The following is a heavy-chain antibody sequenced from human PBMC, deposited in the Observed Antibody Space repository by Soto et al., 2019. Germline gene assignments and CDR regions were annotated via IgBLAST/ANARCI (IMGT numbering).Heavy chain of an antibody. Sequence: GGSLRLSCAASGFTFSSYGMHWVRQAPGKGLEWVAVIWYDGSNKYYADSVKGRFTISRDNSKNTLYLQMNSLRAEDTAVYYCARSSPYYDFWSGYRHYYYGMDVWGQGTTVTVSS. J-gene: IGHJ6*02. CDR3: ARSSPYYDFWSGYRHYYYGMDV. CDR2: IWYDGSNK. V-gene: IGHV3-33*01. CDR1: GFTFSSYG. D-gene: IGHD3-3*01.